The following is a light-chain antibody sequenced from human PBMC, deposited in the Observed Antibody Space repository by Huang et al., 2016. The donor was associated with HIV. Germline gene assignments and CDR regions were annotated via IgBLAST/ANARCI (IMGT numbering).Light chain of an antibody. V-gene: IGKV3D-20*01. CDR2: DSS. CDR1: PSVSNNY. CDR3: HQYSSSPLT. Sequence: EIVLTQSPATLSLSPGERATLSCGASPSVSNNYLAWYQHNPGLAPRLLIYDSSTRATGTPDRFSGSASGTGFTLTVNRLEPVDFAVYYCHQYSSSPLTFGGGTKVEIK. J-gene: IGKJ4*01.